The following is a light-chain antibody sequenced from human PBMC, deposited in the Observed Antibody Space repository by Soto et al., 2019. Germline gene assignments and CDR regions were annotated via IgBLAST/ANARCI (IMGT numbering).Light chain of an antibody. CDR1: QSVGNNN. J-gene: IGKJ3*01. CDR2: GAS. CDR3: HQYNNWAGN. Sequence: EIVLTQSPGTLSLSPGERATLSCRASQSVGNNNLAWYQHKPGQGPRLLIYGASIRATGLPDRFSGTGSGTDFTLTFSRLEPEDFAVYYCHQYNNWAGNFGPGTKVVIK. V-gene: IGKV3-20*01.